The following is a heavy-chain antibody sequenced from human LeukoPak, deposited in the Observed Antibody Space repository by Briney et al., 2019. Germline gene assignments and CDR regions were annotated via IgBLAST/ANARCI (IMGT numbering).Heavy chain of an antibody. V-gene: IGHV4-59*10. CDR3: ASWRAVAGSGFDY. CDR2: IYTSGST. CDR1: GGSFSGYY. D-gene: IGHD6-19*01. Sequence: PSETLSLTCAVYGGSFSGYYWSWIRQPAGKGLEWIGRIYTSGSTNYNPSLKSRVTMSVDTSKNQFSLKLSSVTAADTAVYYCASWRAVAGSGFDYWGQGTLVTVSS. J-gene: IGHJ4*02.